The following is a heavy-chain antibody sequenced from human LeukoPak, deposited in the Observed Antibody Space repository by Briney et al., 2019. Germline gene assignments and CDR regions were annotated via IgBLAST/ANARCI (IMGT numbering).Heavy chain of an antibody. CDR3: ARGSRDSSGYYNFDY. CDR1: GFTFSDYW. D-gene: IGHD3-22*01. V-gene: IGHV3-74*01. J-gene: IGHJ4*02. Sequence: GGSLRLSCAASGFTFSDYWMHWVRQAPGKGLVWVSRISSDGSRVTYADSVKGRFTISRDNAKNTLYLQMNSLRAEDTAVYYCARGSRDSSGYYNFDYWGQGTLVTVSS. CDR2: ISSDGSRV.